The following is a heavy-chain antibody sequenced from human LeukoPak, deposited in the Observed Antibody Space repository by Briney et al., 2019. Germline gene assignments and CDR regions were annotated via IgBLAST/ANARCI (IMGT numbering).Heavy chain of an antibody. CDR2: INPNSGGT. CDR1: GYTFNGYH. CDR3: ARYPGIAAAGERGL. V-gene: IGHV1-2*02. Sequence: ASLKVSCTASGYTFNGYHIHWVRQAPGEGPEWMGWINPNSGGTNYAQKFQGRVTMTRDTSISTAYMELSRLRSDDTAVYYCARYPGIAAAGERGLWGQGTLVTVSS. D-gene: IGHD6-13*01. J-gene: IGHJ4*02.